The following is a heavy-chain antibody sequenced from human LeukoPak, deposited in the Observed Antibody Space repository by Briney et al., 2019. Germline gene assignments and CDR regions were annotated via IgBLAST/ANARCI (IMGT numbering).Heavy chain of an antibody. V-gene: IGHV3-30-3*01. CDR1: GFTFSSYA. Sequence: GGSLRLSCAASGFTFSSYAMHWVRQAPGKGLEWVAVISYDGSNKYYADSVKGRFTISRDNSKNTLYLQMNSLRAEDTAVYYCARGYFDWLLSYLDYWGQGTLVTVSS. CDR3: ARGYFDWLLSYLDY. J-gene: IGHJ4*02. D-gene: IGHD3-9*01. CDR2: ISYDGSNK.